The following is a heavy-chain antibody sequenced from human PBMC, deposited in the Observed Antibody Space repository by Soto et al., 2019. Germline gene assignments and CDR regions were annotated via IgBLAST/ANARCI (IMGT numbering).Heavy chain of an antibody. CDR2: ISGSGGST. CDR1: GFTFSSYA. Sequence: GGSLRLSCSASGFTFSSYAMSWVRQAPGKGLEWVSAISGSGGSTYYADSVKGRFTISRDNSKNTLYLQMNSLRAEDTAVYYCAKWVQVFWSGYLNWGGYFDYWGPGTRVTVSS. V-gene: IGHV3-23*01. CDR3: AKWVQVFWSGYLNWGGYFDY. D-gene: IGHD3-3*01. J-gene: IGHJ4*02.